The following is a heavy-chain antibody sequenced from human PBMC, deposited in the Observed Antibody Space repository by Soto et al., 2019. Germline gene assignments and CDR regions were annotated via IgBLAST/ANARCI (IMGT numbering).Heavy chain of an antibody. CDR3: ARTHYYGSSYGMDV. CDR1: GYSFSSFW. D-gene: IGHD3-10*01. CDR2: INPSDSYT. J-gene: IGHJ6*02. V-gene: IGHV5-10-1*01. Sequence: GESLNISCEGSGYSFSSFWINLVRQVPGKGLEWMGRINPSDSYTNYSPSFKGHVTISAAKSTSTAYLQWSSLKASDTALYFCARTHYYGSSYGMDVWGQGITVTVSS.